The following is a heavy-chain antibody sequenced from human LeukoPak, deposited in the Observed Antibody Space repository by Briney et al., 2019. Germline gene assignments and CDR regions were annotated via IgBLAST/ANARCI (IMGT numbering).Heavy chain of an antibody. Sequence: GGSLRLSCTASGFTFSAYAMMWVRQAPGKGPEWVSTFSRSGPDTYYADSVKGRFTIFRDNSKNTLYLQMNSLRAEDTAVYYCAKGSLGSWYYFDYWGQGTQVTVSS. V-gene: IGHV3-23*01. J-gene: IGHJ4*02. CDR1: GFTFSAYA. D-gene: IGHD6-13*01. CDR3: AKGSLGSWYYFDY. CDR2: FSRSGPDT.